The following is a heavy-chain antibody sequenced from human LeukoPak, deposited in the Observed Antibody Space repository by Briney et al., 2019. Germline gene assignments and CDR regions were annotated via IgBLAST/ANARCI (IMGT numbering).Heavy chain of an antibody. D-gene: IGHD1-26*01. J-gene: IGHJ5*02. CDR1: GFTFSSYW. CDR3: ARISRATGGAWFDP. Sequence: GGSLRLSCAASGFTFSSYWMHWVRQAPGKGLVWVSRINSDGSSTSYADSVKGRFTISRDNAKNTLYLQMNSLRAEDTAVYYCARISRATGGAWFDPWGQGTLVTVSS. V-gene: IGHV3-74*01. CDR2: INSDGSST.